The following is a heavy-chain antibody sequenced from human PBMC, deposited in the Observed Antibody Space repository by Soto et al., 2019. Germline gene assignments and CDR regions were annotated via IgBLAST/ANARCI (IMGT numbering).Heavy chain of an antibody. J-gene: IGHJ5*02. CDR2: IHSSGST. CDR3: ARAGGYESSGQYRNWFDP. CDR1: GGSIGSYS. V-gene: IGHV4-4*07. D-gene: IGHD3-22*01. Sequence: SETLSLTCTVSGGSIGSYSCSWIRQPAGKGLEWIGRIHSSGSTNYNPTLKSRVSMSVDTSKNQFSLKLSSVTAADTAVYYCARAGGYESSGQYRNWFDPWGQGTQVTVSS.